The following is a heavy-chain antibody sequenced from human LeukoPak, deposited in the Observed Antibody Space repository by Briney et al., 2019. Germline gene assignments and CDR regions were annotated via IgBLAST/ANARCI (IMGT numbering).Heavy chain of an antibody. Sequence: PSETLSLTCTVSGGSISSGDYYWSWIRQPPGKGLEWIGYIYYSGSTNYNPSLKSRVTISVDTSKNQFSLKLSSVTAADTAVYYCARDGEEYYFDYWGQGTLVTVSS. V-gene: IGHV4-61*08. D-gene: IGHD3-10*01. J-gene: IGHJ4*02. CDR1: GGSISSGDYY. CDR3: ARDGEEYYFDY. CDR2: IYYSGST.